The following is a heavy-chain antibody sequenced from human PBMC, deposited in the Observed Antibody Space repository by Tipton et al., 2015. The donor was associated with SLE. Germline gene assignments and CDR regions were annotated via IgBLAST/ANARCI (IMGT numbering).Heavy chain of an antibody. CDR1: GGSLSGHY. V-gene: IGHV4-34*01. CDR2: SNDSGKT. Sequence: TLSLTCAVYGGSLSGHYWSWIRQTPGKGLECIGESNDSGKTNYNPALKSRATISVDTSRNQFSLKLTSVTAADTAVYYCARPGSSSNLDEYFQHWGQGTLVTVSS. J-gene: IGHJ1*01. CDR3: ARPGSSSNLDEYFQH. D-gene: IGHD6-13*01.